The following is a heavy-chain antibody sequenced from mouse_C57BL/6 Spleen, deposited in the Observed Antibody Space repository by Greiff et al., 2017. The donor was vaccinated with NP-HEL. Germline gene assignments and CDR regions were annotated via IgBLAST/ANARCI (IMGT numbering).Heavy chain of an antibody. D-gene: IGHD4-1*01. J-gene: IGHJ2*01. Sequence: EVQLQQSGPVLVKPGASVKMSCKASGYTFTDYYMNWVKQSHGKSLEWIGVINPYNGGTSYNQKFKGKATLTVDKSSSTAYMELNSLTSEDSAVYYCARSQLTGTFYFDYWGQGTTLTVSS. CDR2: INPYNGGT. CDR3: ARSQLTGTFYFDY. CDR1: GYTFTDYY. V-gene: IGHV1-19*01.